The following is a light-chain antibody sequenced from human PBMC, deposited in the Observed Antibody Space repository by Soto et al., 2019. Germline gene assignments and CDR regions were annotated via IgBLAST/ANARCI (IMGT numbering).Light chain of an antibody. CDR1: QSVSSSY. CDR2: GAS. Sequence: EIVLTQSPGTLSLSPGQRATLSCRASQSVSSSYLACYQQKPGQAPRLLIYGASSRATGIPDRFSGSGSGTDFTLNISRLEPEDFAVYYCQQYGSSPTFGQGTKVDIK. CDR3: QQYGSSPT. J-gene: IGKJ1*01. V-gene: IGKV3-20*01.